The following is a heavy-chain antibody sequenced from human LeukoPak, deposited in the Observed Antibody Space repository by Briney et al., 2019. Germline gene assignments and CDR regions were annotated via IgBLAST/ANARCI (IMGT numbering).Heavy chain of an antibody. CDR2: ISSSGSTI. CDR1: GFTFSSYW. CDR3: AELGITMIGGV. V-gene: IGHV3-48*03. J-gene: IGHJ6*04. Sequence: GGSLRLSCAASGFTFSSYWMSWVRQAPGKGLEWVSYISSSGSTIYYADSVKGRFTISRDNAKNSLYPQMNSLRAEDTAVYYCAELGITMIGGVWGKGTTVTISS. D-gene: IGHD3-10*02.